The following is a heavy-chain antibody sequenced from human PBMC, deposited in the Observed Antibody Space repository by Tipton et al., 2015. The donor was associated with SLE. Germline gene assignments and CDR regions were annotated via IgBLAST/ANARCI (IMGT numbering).Heavy chain of an antibody. CDR1: GFTFSSYA. CDR3: TTGSEEYTQLDDYYYGMDV. CDR2: ISGSGGST. D-gene: IGHD2-2*01. J-gene: IGHJ6*02. V-gene: IGHV3-23*01. Sequence: SLRLSCAASGFTFSSYAMSWVHQAPGKGLEWVSAISGSGGSTYYADSVKGRFTISRDNSKNTLYLQMNSLKTEDTAVYYCTTGSEEYTQLDDYYYGMDVWGQGTTVTVSS.